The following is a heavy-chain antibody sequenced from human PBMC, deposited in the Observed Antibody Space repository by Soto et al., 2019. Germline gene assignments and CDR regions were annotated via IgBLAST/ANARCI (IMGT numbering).Heavy chain of an antibody. D-gene: IGHD2-21*02. V-gene: IGHV1-69*02. CDR3: ARGGEYCGGDCSDIYFDY. J-gene: IGHJ4*02. CDR1: GGTFSSYT. Sequence: QVQLVQSGAEVKKPGSSVKVSCKASGGTFSSYTISWVRQAPGQGLEWMGRIIPILGIANYAQKFQGRVTITADKSTSTAYMELSSLRSEDTAVYYCARGGEYCGGDCSDIYFDYWGQGTLVTVSS. CDR2: IIPILGIA.